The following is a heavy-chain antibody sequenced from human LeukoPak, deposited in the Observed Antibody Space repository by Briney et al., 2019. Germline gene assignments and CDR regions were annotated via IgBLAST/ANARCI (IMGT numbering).Heavy chain of an antibody. V-gene: IGHV1-18*01. Sequence: ASVKVSCKASGYTFTSYGISWVRQAPGQGLEWMGWISAYNGNTNYAQKLQGRVTMTTDTSTSTAYMELRSLRSDDTAVYYCAYCSSTSCCTGGWFDPWGQGTLVTVSS. CDR1: GYTFTSYG. CDR3: AYCSSTSCCTGGWFDP. CDR2: ISAYNGNT. J-gene: IGHJ5*02. D-gene: IGHD2-2*02.